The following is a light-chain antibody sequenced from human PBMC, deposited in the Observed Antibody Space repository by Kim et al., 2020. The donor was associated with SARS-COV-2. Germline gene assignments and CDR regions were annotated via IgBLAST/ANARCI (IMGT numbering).Light chain of an antibody. Sequence: DIVMTQSPLSLPVTPGEPASISCRSSQSLLYSNGKNYLSWYLQKPGQSPQLLIYLGPNRSSGVPDRFSGSGSGTDFTLEISSVEAEVVGVYFCMQVIQIALTFGGGTKVDI. V-gene: IGKV2-28*01. CDR3: MQVIQIALT. J-gene: IGKJ4*01. CDR1: QSLLYSNGKNY. CDR2: LGP.